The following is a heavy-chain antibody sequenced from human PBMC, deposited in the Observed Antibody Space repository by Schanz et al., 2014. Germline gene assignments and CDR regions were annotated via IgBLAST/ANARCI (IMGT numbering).Heavy chain of an antibody. D-gene: IGHD6-13*01. V-gene: IGHV1-46*03. CDR3: ARDGEAAAGCDY. Sequence: QVQLVQSGAEAKKPGASVKVSCKASGYTFTSYYMHWVRQAPGQGLEWMGIINPSGGSTSYAQKFQGRVNMTRDTSTSTVYMELSGLRSGDTAVYYCARDGEAAAGCDYWGQGTLVTVSS. CDR2: INPSGGST. CDR1: GYTFTSYY. J-gene: IGHJ4*02.